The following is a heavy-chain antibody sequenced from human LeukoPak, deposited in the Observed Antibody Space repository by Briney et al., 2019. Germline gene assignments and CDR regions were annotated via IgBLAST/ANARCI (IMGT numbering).Heavy chain of an antibody. J-gene: IGHJ4*02. Sequence: PGRSLRLSCAASGFTFSSYGMHWVRQAPGKGLEWVAVIWYDGSNKYYADSVKGRFTITRDNSKNTLYLQMNSLRAEDTAVYYCAKGAALPDYWGQGTLVTVSS. V-gene: IGHV3-33*06. D-gene: IGHD2-15*01. CDR1: GFTFSSYG. CDR2: IWYDGSNK. CDR3: AKGAALPDY.